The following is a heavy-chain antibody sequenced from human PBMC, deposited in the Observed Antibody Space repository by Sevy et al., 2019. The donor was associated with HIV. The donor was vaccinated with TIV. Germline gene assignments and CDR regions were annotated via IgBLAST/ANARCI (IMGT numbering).Heavy chain of an antibody. CDR1: GDSISSDSW. V-gene: IGHV4-4*02. J-gene: IGHJ4*02. Sequence: SETLSLTCAVSGDSISSDSWWTWVRQSPEKGLEWIGESYHDGRTNYNPSLWGRATISVDMSKNQFSLDLTSVTAADTAVYYCVREVGHLMRIDYWGQGTQVTVSS. CDR3: VREVGHLMRIDY. CDR2: SYHDGRT.